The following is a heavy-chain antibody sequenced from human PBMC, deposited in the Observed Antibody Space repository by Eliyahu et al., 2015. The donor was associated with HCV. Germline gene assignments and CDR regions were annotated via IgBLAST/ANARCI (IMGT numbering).Heavy chain of an antibody. V-gene: IGHV3-23*01. CDR2: MTGSGGST. CDR1: GFTFXXYA. D-gene: IGHD6-19*01. J-gene: IGHJ4*02. Sequence: EVQLLESGGGLVQPGGSLRLSCAASGFTFXXYAXGWVRQAPGRGLGWVXGMTGSGGSTYYADSVKGRFTISRDNSKNTLYLQMNSLRAEDTAVYYCAKSRGGYTSALLPTTDFWGQGTLVTVSS. CDR3: AKSRGGYTSALLPTTDF.